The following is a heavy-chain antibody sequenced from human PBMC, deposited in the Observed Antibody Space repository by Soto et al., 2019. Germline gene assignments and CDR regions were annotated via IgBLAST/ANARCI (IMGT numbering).Heavy chain of an antibody. Sequence: GASVKVSCKASGYTFTIYGISWVRQAPGQGLEWMGWISAYNGNTNYAQKLQGRVTMTTDTSTSTAYMELRSLRSDDTAVYYCARERCSGGSCYDWFDPWGQGTLVTVSS. J-gene: IGHJ5*02. D-gene: IGHD2-15*01. V-gene: IGHV1-18*01. CDR2: ISAYNGNT. CDR1: GYTFTIYG. CDR3: ARERCSGGSCYDWFDP.